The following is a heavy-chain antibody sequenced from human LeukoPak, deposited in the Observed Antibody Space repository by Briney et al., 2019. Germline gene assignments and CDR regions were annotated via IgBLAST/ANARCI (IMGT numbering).Heavy chain of an antibody. J-gene: IGHJ4*02. CDR2: IYYSGST. D-gene: IGHD3-22*01. CDR3: ARVPYYDSSDY. V-gene: IGHV4-39*07. CDR1: GGSISSSSYY. Sequence: SETLSLTCTVSGGSISSSSYYWGWVRQPPGKGLEWIGSIYYSGSTYYNPSLKSRVTISVDTSKNQFSLKPSSVTAADTAVYYCARVPYYDSSDYWGQGTLVTVSS.